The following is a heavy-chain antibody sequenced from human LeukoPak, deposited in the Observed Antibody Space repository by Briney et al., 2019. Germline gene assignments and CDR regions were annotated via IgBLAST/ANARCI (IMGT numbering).Heavy chain of an antibody. V-gene: IGHV1-8*01. Sequence: ASVKVSCKASGYTFTSYDINWVRQATGQGLEWMGWMNPNSGNTGYAQKFQGRVTMTRNTSTSTAYMELSSLRSEDTAVYYCARDKVGQNWFDPWGQGTLVTVSS. D-gene: IGHD1-26*01. CDR1: GYTFTSYD. CDR2: MNPNSGNT. J-gene: IGHJ5*02. CDR3: ARDKVGQNWFDP.